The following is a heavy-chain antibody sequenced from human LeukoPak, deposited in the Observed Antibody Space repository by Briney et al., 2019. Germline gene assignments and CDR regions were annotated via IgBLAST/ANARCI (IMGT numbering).Heavy chain of an antibody. Sequence: GRSLRLSCAASGFSVSSTYMSWVRQAPGKGLEWVSVIYSGGYTNYADSVKGRFTISRDSSKDTLYLQMNSLRVEDTAVYYCARDKLALYGYGSSNYYYYYMDVWGKGTTVTVSS. CDR1: GFSVSSTY. CDR2: IYSGGYT. D-gene: IGHD5-18*01. J-gene: IGHJ6*03. CDR3: ARDKLALYGYGSSNYYYYYMDV. V-gene: IGHV3-53*01.